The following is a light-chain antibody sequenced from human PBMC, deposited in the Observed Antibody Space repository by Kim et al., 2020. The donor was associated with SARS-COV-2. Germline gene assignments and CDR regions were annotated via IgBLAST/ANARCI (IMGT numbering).Light chain of an antibody. CDR1: QDISNH. CDR3: EQYHRYPPA. Sequence: ASVGDRVTITCRATQDISNHVAWFQQKPGEAPKSLIYAASILQSGVPSKFIGSGSGTDFTLTISSLQPEDSATYYCEQYHRYPPAFGQGTRLEIK. CDR2: AAS. V-gene: IGKV1-16*02. J-gene: IGKJ5*01.